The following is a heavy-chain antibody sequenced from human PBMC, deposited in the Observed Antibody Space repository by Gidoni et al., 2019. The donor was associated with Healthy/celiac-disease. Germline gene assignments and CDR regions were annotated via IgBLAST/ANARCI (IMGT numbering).Heavy chain of an antibody. D-gene: IGHD3-16*01. Sequence: QVQLKESGPGLVTPSQTLSHTCTVSGGSLSSGDYYWRCIRQPPGTGLEWIWSISYSGSTYSNPSLKSRVTISVDTPKRQFALKLSSVTAADTAMYYCARVGLFRGTAFDIWGQGTMVTVSS. J-gene: IGHJ3*02. CDR2: ISYSGST. CDR3: ARVGLFRGTAFDI. CDR1: GGSLSSGDYY. V-gene: IGHV4-30-4*01.